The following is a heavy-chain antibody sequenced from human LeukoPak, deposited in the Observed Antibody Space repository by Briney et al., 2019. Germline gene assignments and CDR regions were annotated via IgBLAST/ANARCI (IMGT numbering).Heavy chain of an antibody. CDR1: GYSFTSYW. V-gene: IGHV5-51*01. Sequence: GESLKISCKGSGYSFTSYWIGWVRQMPGKGLEWMGIIFPGDSYTRYSPSFQDQVTLSVDKFTDTAYLQWSSLKASDTAMYYCARLAYNWNPRGAFDIWGQGTMVTVSS. J-gene: IGHJ3*02. CDR2: IFPGDSYT. CDR3: ARLAYNWNPRGAFDI. D-gene: IGHD1-20*01.